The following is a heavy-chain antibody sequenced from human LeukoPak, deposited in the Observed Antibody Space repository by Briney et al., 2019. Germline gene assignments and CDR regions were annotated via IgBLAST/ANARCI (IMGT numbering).Heavy chain of an antibody. CDR2: VTGSGTST. V-gene: IGHV3-23*01. Sequence: GGSLRLSCAASGFTFSYYGMNWVRQAPGKGLEWVSGVTGSGTSTYYADSVRGRFTISRDNSKNTLYLQMNSLRAEDTAVYYCARRAGAYTHPYDYWGQGTLVTVSS. D-gene: IGHD3-16*01. CDR3: ARRAGAYTHPYDY. J-gene: IGHJ4*02. CDR1: GFTFSYYG.